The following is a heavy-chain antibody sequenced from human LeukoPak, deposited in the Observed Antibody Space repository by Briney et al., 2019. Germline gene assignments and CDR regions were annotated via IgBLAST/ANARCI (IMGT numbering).Heavy chain of an antibody. D-gene: IGHD5-24*01. V-gene: IGHV3-30*03. Sequence: GGSLRLSCAASGFTFSSYGMHWVRQAPGKGLEWVAIISYDGSDKYYADSVKGRFTISRDNSKNTLYLQMNNLRAEDTAVYYCAICRDGYSPFDYWGQGTLVTVSS. J-gene: IGHJ4*02. CDR2: ISYDGSDK. CDR3: AICRDGYSPFDY. CDR1: GFTFSSYG.